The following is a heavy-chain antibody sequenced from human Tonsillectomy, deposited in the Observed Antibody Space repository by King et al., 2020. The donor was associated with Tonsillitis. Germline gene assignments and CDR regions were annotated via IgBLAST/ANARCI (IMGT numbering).Heavy chain of an antibody. D-gene: IGHD4-11*01. CDR3: AREYYSNLFDP. Sequence: QLQESGPGLVKPSQTLSLTCTASVASISSRTYYWSWIRQPAGKGLEWSGRIYVSGITNYTPSLKRRVATSVDTTKNQSSLSLSSVTAADTAVYSCAREYYSNLFDPWGQGVLVTVSS. CDR1: VASISSRTYY. J-gene: IGHJ5*02. CDR2: IYVSGIT. V-gene: IGHV4-61*02.